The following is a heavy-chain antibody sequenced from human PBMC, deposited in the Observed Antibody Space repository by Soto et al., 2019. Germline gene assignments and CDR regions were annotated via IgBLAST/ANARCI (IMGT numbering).Heavy chain of an antibody. V-gene: IGHV3-30-3*01. CDR1: GFTFSNYA. J-gene: IGHJ4*02. D-gene: IGHD5-12*01. Sequence: QVQLEESGGGVVQPGKSLRLSCAASGFTFSNYALHWVRQAPGKGLEWVAVISHDETTKYYVDSVKGRFTISRDNSKNTLYPQMDSLRVQDTALYYCARTRNYIVATPPDYWGQGTLVTVSS. CDR3: ARTRNYIVATPPDY. CDR2: ISHDETTK.